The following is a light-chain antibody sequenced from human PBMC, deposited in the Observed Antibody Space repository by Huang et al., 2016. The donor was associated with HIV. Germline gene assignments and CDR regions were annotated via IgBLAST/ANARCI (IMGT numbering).Light chain of an antibody. CDR3: QQYNNWPWT. CDR1: QSVSSN. V-gene: IGKV3-15*01. Sequence: EVVMTQSPATLSVSQGERATLSCRASQSVSSNLAWYQQTLGQAPRLLSYGASTRAPGIPARFSGSGSGTEFTLTISSLQSEDFAVYYCQQYNNWPWTFGQGTKVEIK. J-gene: IGKJ1*01. CDR2: GAS.